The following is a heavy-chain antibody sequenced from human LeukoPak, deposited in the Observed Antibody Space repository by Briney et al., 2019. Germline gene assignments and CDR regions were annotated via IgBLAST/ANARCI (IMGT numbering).Heavy chain of an antibody. CDR2: ICHDGRT. CDR3: ARWANWNHDH. D-gene: IGHD1-1*01. Sequence: SETLSRTCTVSGGSISPYYWSWIPQPPGKGLEWIGYICHDGRTNYNPSLKRRVTISVDTAKNQCSLKLTPVAAADTAVYYCARWANWNHDHWGQGTLVTDSS. V-gene: IGHV4-59*01. CDR1: GGSISPYY. J-gene: IGHJ5*02.